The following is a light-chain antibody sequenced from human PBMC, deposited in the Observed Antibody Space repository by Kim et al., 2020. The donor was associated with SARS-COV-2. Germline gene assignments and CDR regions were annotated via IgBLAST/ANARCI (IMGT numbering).Light chain of an antibody. CDR1: NLGSKS. CDR3: QVWDSSSDHWV. Sequence: APGKTARITWGGNNLGSKSVHRYQQKPGQAPVLVIYYDSDRPSGIPERFSGSNSGNTATLTISRVEAGDEADYYCQVWDSSSDHWVFGGGTQLTVL. J-gene: IGLJ3*02. CDR2: YDS. V-gene: IGLV3-21*04.